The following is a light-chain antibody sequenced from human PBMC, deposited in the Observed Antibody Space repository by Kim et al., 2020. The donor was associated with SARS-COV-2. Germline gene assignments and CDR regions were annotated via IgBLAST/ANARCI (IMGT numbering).Light chain of an antibody. CDR2: GVS. J-gene: IGKJ4*01. CDR3: QQYTDWPLT. V-gene: IGKV3-15*01. Sequence: IVLTQSPATLSVSPGERATLSCRASQSVSSNYLAWYQQKPGQAPRLLIYGVSTRATGIPARFSGSGSGTEFTLTISSLQSEDFAVYYCQQYTDWPLTFGEGTKVEI. CDR1: QSVSSN.